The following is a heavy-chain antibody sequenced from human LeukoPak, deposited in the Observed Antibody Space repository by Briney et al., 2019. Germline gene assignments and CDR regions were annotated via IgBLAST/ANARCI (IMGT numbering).Heavy chain of an antibody. CDR1: GGSISSSSYY. J-gene: IGHJ4*02. Sequence: SETLSLTCTVSGGSISSSSYYWGWIRQPPGEGLEWIGNIYYGGNTYYNPSLKSRVTISVDTSKNQFSLKLSSVTAADTAVYYCARADSYGSILDYWGQGTRVIDSS. CDR2: IYYGGNT. CDR3: ARADSYGSILDY. D-gene: IGHD5-18*01. V-gene: IGHV4-39*07.